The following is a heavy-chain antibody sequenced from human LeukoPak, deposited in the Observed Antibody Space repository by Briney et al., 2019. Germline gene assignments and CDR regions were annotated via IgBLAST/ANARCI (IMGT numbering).Heavy chain of an antibody. V-gene: IGHV3-9*01. J-gene: IGHJ4*02. Sequence: GRSLRLSCAASGFTFDDYAMHWVRQAPGKGLEWVSGISWNSGSIGYADSVKGRFTISRDNAKNSLYLQMNSLRAEDTALYYCAKASFDVWSGYFDYWGQGTLVTVSS. D-gene: IGHD3-3*01. CDR1: GFTFDDYA. CDR2: ISWNSGSI. CDR3: AKASFDVWSGYFDY.